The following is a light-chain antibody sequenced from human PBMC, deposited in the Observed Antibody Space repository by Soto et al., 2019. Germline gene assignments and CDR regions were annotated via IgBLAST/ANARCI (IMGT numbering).Light chain of an antibody. J-gene: IGLJ3*02. CDR3: CSYAGSSLWV. Sequence: QSALTQPRSVSGSPGQAVTISCTGTSSDVGGSNYVSSYQQHPGKAPKLVIYDVTRRPSGVPDRFSGSKSGNTASLTISGLQAEDEADYYCCSYAGSSLWVFGGGTKLTVL. CDR2: DVT. CDR1: SSDVGGSNY. V-gene: IGLV2-11*01.